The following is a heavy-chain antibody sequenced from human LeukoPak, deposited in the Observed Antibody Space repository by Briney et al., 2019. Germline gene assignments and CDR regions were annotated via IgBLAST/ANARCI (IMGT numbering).Heavy chain of an antibody. D-gene: IGHD5-24*01. Sequence: SETLSLTCTVSGGSISSYYWSWIRQPPGKGLEWIGYIYYSGSTNYNPSLKSRVTISVDTSKNQFSLKLSTVTAADTAVYYCARGGDGYNFLDYWGQGTLVTVSS. J-gene: IGHJ4*02. CDR3: ARGGDGYNFLDY. V-gene: IGHV4-59*01. CDR1: GGSISSYY. CDR2: IYYSGST.